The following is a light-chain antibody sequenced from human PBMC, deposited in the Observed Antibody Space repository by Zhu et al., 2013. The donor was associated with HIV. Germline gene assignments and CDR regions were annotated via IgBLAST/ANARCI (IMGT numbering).Light chain of an antibody. V-gene: IGKV3D-20*02. J-gene: IGKJ4*01. CDR2: GAS. Sequence: EIVLTQSPGTLSLSPGERATLSCRASQSVSSSYLAWYQQKPGQAPRLLIYGASSRATGIPDRFSGSGSGTDFTLTISSLEPEDFAVYYCQQRGNWPPFGGGTKVEIK. CDR3: QQRGNWPP. CDR1: QSVSSSY.